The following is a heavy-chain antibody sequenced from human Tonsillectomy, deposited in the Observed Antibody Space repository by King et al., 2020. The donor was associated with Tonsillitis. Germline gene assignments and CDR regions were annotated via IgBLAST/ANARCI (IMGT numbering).Heavy chain of an antibody. J-gene: IGHJ4*02. Sequence: VQLVESGGGLVQPGGSLRLSCAASGFTVSSNYMNWVRQAPGKGLQWVSVIYYGGTTYYADSVKGRFTISSDNSKNTLYLQMNSLIAEDTAVYYCARDAGYSSGFYDYWGQGTLVTVSS. V-gene: IGHV3-66*01. CDR3: ARDAGYSSGFYDY. D-gene: IGHD5-18*01. CDR1: GFTVSSNY. CDR2: IYYGGTT.